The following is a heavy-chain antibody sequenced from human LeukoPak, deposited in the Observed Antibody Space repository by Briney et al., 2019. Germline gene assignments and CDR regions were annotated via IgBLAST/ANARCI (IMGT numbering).Heavy chain of an antibody. V-gene: IGHV3-30*01. CDR2: ISYDGSNK. D-gene: IGHD3-9*01. CDR1: GFTFSSYA. J-gene: IGHJ6*03. Sequence: PGGSLRLSCAASGFTFSSYAMHWVHQAPGKGLEWVAVISYDGSNKCYADSVKGRFTISRDNSKNTLYLQMNSLRAEDTAVYYCARVGGGRRYFDWYIKREFLSNMDVWGKGTTVTVSS. CDR3: ARVGGGRRYFDWYIKREFLSNMDV.